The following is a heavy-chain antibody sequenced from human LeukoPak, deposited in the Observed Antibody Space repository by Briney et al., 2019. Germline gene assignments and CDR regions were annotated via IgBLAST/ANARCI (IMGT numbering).Heavy chain of an antibody. CDR1: GFTFSRYA. V-gene: IGHV3-30*04. J-gene: IGHJ3*02. D-gene: IGHD4-17*01. CDR2: ISNDGSGK. Sequence: GGSLRLSCSASGFTFSRYAMHWVRQAPGKGLEWVAVISNDGSGKQYADSVKGRFTISRDSSKNTLDLQINSLGAEDTAVYYCAKEVGDFDAFDIWGQGTMVTVSS. CDR3: AKEVGDFDAFDI.